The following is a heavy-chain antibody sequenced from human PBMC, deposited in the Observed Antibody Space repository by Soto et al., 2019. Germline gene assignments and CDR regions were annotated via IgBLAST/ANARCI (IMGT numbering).Heavy chain of an antibody. J-gene: IGHJ4*02. CDR2: IYSGGST. CDR1: GFTVSSNY. Sequence: VGSLRLSCAASGFTVSSNYMSWVRQAPGKGLEWVSVIYSGGSTYYADSVKGRFTISRDNSKNTLYLQMNSLRAEDTAVYYCARDIVGATGPVDYWGQGTLVTVS. V-gene: IGHV3-66*01. CDR3: ARDIVGATGPVDY. D-gene: IGHD1-26*01.